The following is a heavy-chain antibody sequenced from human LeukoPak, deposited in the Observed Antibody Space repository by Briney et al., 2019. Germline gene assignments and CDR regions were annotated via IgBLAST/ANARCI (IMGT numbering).Heavy chain of an antibody. D-gene: IGHD3-10*02. CDR1: GFTFGDQW. V-gene: IGHV3-7*01. J-gene: IGHJ5*02. Sequence: PGGSLRLSCAASGFTFGDQWMNWVRQAPGQGLEWVACIKHDGSEKYYVDSVEGRFTISRDNSKNMLHLQLTNLRVDDTALYFCARDGPNYDVDLWGQGTLVTVSS. CDR2: IKHDGSEK. CDR3: ARDGPNYDVDL.